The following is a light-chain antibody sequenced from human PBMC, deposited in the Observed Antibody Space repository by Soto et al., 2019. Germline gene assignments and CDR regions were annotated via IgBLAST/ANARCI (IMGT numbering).Light chain of an antibody. CDR2: GAS. J-gene: IGKJ2*01. V-gene: IGKV3-20*01. CDR1: QSVRSSY. Sequence: EIVLTQSPDILSLSPGERATLSCRASQSVRSSYLAWYQQRPGQAPSLLIYGASSRATGIPDRFSGDGSGTDFSLTISRLEPEDFAVYYCQQYGSSPGYTFGQGTKLEIK. CDR3: QQYGSSPGYT.